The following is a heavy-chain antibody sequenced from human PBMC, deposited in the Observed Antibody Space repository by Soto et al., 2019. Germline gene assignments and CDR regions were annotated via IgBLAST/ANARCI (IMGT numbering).Heavy chain of an antibody. V-gene: IGHV4-39*01. D-gene: IGHD3-3*01. CDR3: ASTPSDYAFCSGYFYY. J-gene: IGHJ4*02. CDR2: IYYSGST. Sequence: QLQLQESGPGLVKPSETLSLTCTDSGGSISSSSYYWGWIRQPPGKGLEWIGSIYYSGSTYYNPSLKRRVTISVYSSKNQFALKLSSVSAADTAVYYCASTPSDYAFCSGYFYYWGQGTLVTVAS. CDR1: GGSISSSSYY.